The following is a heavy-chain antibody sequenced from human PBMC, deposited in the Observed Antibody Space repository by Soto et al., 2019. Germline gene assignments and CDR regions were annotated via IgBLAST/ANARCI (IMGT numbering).Heavy chain of an antibody. CDR2: ISAYNGNT. D-gene: IGHD6-13*01. V-gene: IGHV1-18*04. CDR1: GYTFTIYG. Sequence: GAPVKVSCPSSGYTFTIYGISWLRQAPGQGLEWMGWISAYNGNTNYAQKLQGRVTMTTDTSTSTAYMELSSLRSDDTAVYYCARIAAAGTSYFFYVWGKGSRVTV. J-gene: IGHJ4*01. CDR3: ARIAAAGTSYFFYV.